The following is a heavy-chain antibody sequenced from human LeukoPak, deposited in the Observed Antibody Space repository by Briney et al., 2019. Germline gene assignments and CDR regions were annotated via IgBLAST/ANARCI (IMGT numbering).Heavy chain of an antibody. CDR3: ARTLWFGELPIDY. J-gene: IGHJ4*02. V-gene: IGHV1-2*02. Sequence: ASVKVSCKASGYTFTGYYMHWVRQAPGQGLEWMGWINPNSGGTNYAQKFRGRVTMTRDTSISTAYMELSRLRSDDTAVYYCARTLWFGELPIDYWGQGTLVTVSS. CDR2: INPNSGGT. D-gene: IGHD3-10*01. CDR1: GYTFTGYY.